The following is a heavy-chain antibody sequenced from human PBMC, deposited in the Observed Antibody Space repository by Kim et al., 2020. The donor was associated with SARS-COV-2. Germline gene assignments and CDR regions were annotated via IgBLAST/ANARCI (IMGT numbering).Heavy chain of an antibody. V-gene: IGHV4-34*01. Sequence: SETLSLTCAVYVGSFSGYYWSWIRQPPGKGLEYIGEIDHVGSTNFNPSLESRVTISVDTSKNQFSLRLISVTAADTAVYYCARGLKAGGVFRYFDLWGRG. CDR2: IDHVGST. CDR3: ARGLKAGGVFRYFDL. J-gene: IGHJ2*01. CDR1: VGSFSGYY. D-gene: IGHD2-8*02.